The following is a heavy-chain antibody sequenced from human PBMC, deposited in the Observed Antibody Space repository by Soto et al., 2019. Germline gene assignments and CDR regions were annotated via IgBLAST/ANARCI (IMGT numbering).Heavy chain of an antibody. Sequence: QVPLVESGGGVVQHGRSLRLSCAASGFTFSSYGMHWVRQAPGKGLEWWAVIWYDGSNKYYADSVKGRFTISRDNSKNTLDLQMNSLRAEDTAVYYFARERGGSYIELVAFDIWGQGTMVTVSS. CDR3: ARERGGSYIELVAFDI. CDR1: GFTFSSYG. D-gene: IGHD1-26*01. J-gene: IGHJ3*02. CDR2: IWYDGSNK. V-gene: IGHV3-33*01.